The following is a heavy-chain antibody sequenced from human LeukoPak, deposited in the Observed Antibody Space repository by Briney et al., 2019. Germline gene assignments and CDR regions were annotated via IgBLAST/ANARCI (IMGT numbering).Heavy chain of an antibody. CDR3: ASRPATETYFAVFDY. Sequence: PGGSLRLSYAASGFTVSSNYMNWVRQAPGKGLEWVSGITGSGGTTYHADSVKGRFTISRDNSKNTLYLQMNNLRAEDTAVYYCASRPATETYFAVFDYWGQGTLVTVSS. V-gene: IGHV3-23*01. CDR1: GFTVSSNY. D-gene: IGHD1-1*01. J-gene: IGHJ4*02. CDR2: ITGSGGTT.